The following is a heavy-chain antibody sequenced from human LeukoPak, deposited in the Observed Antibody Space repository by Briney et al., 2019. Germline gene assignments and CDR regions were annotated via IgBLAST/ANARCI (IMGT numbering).Heavy chain of an antibody. Sequence: SQTLSLTCAVSGGSISSGGYSWSWIRQPPGKGLEWIGYIYYSGSTYYNPSLKSRVTISVDTSKNQFSLKLSSVTAADTAVYYCARHQWLPIERAHHDAFDIWGQGTMVTVSS. CDR3: ARHQWLPIERAHHDAFDI. J-gene: IGHJ3*02. CDR1: GGSISSGGYS. V-gene: IGHV4-30-4*07. D-gene: IGHD6-19*01. CDR2: IYYSGST.